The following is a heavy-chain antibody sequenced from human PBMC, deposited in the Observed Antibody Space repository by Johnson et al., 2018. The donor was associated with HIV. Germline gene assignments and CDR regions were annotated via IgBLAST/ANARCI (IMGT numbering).Heavy chain of an antibody. D-gene: IGHD1-26*01. CDR1: GFTLNSYG. Sequence: QVQLVESGGGVVQPGRSLTLSCAASGFTLNSYGMHWVRQAPGKGLEWVALMWYDGSQIGYADSVKGRFTISRDNAKNSLYLQMNSLRAEDTAVYYCAREPALVGANGGWGAFDIWGQGTLVTVSS. CDR3: AREPALVGANGGWGAFDI. J-gene: IGHJ3*02. V-gene: IGHV3-33*01. CDR2: MWYDGSQI.